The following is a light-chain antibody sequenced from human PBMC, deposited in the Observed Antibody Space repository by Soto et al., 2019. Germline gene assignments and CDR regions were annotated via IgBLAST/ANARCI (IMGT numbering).Light chain of an antibody. CDR3: QQYGNPPPNA. V-gene: IGKV3-20*01. Sequence: EIVLTQSPGTLSLSPGERATLSCRASQSVSSSYLAWYQQKPGQAPRVLIHGASSRATGIPDRFSGSGPWTDFTLTISRLEPEDFAVYFCQQYGNPPPNAFGQGTKVEI. J-gene: IGKJ2*01. CDR2: GAS. CDR1: QSVSSSY.